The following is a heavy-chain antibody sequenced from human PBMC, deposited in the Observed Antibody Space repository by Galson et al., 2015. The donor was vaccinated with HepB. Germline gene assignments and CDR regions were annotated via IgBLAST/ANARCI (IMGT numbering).Heavy chain of an antibody. CDR2: ISSKSRYT. D-gene: IGHD3-10*01. CDR3: ARDGSKSRFGELLTYYYFDL. CDR1: GFTFRDYY. J-gene: IGHJ2*01. Sequence: SLRLSCAASGFTFRDYYMSWIRQAPGKGLEWISYISSKSRYTSYADSVKGQFTISRDNAKNSLYLQMNSLRAGDTAVYYCARDGSKSRFGELLTYYYFDLWGRGTPVTVSS. V-gene: IGHV3-11*06.